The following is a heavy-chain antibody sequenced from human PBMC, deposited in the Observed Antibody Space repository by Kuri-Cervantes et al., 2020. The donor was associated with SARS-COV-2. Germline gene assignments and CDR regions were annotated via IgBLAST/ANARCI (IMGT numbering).Heavy chain of an antibody. CDR1: GGSISSCGYC. CDR3: ATYDLQYGYYFDY. V-gene: IGHV4-30-2*01. D-gene: IGHD2-21*01. J-gene: IGHJ4*02. CDR2: NYHSGST. Sequence: LRLSCTVSGGSISSCGYCWSWIRQPPGKGLEWNGYNYHSGSTYYNPSLKSRVTISVDRSKNQFSLRLGSVTAADADVYYCATYDLQYGYYFDYWGQGTLVTVSS.